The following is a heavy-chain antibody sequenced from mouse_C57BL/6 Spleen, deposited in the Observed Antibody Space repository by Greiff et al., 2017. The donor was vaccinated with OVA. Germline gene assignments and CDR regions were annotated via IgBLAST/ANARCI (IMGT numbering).Heavy chain of an antibody. CDR1: GYTFTSYW. V-gene: IGHV1-50*01. CDR3: ARRGYDYDGDYFDY. CDR2: IDPSDSYT. Sequence: VQLQQPGAELVKPGASVKLSCKASGYTFTSYWMQWVKQRPGQGLEWIGEIDPSDSYTNSNQKFKGKATLTVDTSSSTAYMQLSSLTSEDSAVYYCARRGYDYDGDYFDYWGQGTTLTVSS. J-gene: IGHJ2*01. D-gene: IGHD2-4*01.